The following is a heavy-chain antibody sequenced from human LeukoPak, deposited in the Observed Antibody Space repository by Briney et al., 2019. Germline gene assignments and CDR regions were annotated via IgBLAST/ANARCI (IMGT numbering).Heavy chain of an antibody. CDR1: GYTFTSYY. CDR3: ARVLAAGRNDYYYGMDV. Sequence: GASVKVSCKASGYTFTSYYMHWVRQAPGQGLEWMGIINPSGGSTSYAQKFQGRVTMTRDTSTSTVYMELSSLRSEDTAVYYCARVLAAGRNDYYYGMDVWGQGTTVTVSS. D-gene: IGHD6-13*01. J-gene: IGHJ6*02. V-gene: IGHV1-46*01. CDR2: INPSGGST.